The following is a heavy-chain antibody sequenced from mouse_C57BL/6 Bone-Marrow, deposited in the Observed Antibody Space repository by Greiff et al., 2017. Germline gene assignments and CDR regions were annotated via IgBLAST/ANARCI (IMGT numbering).Heavy chain of an antibody. D-gene: IGHD2-5*01. V-gene: IGHV14-4*01. J-gene: IGHJ2*01. Sequence: EVQLQQSGAELVRPGASVKLSCTASGFNIKDDYMHWVKQRPEQGLEWIGWIDPENGDTEYASKFQGKATITADTSSNPAYLPLSSLTSEDTAGYYCTTNYSSHDYWGQGTTLPVAS. CDR1: GFNIKDDY. CDR2: IDPENGDT. CDR3: TTNYSSHDY.